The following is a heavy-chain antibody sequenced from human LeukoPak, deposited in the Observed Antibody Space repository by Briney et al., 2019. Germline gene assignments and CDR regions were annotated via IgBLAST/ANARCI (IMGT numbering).Heavy chain of an antibody. J-gene: IGHJ4*02. D-gene: IGHD5-18*01. V-gene: IGHV3-21*01. CDR1: GLIFSNHW. Sequence: PGGSLRLSCAASGLIFSNHWMNWVRQAPGKGLEWVSSISSSSSYIYYADSVKGRFTISRDNAKNSLYLQMNSLRAEDTAVYYCARDVAGRYSYDNFDYWGQGTLVTVSS. CDR3: ARDVAGRYSYDNFDY. CDR2: ISSSSSYI.